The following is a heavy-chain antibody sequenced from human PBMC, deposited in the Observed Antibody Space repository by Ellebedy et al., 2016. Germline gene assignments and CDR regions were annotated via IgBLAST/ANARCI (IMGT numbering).Heavy chain of an antibody. CDR2: MFHSGST. Sequence: SETLSLTXSVSGYSISSGYYWGWIRQPPGKGLEWIASMFHSGSTYYNPSLKSRVTISVDTSKNQFSLKLSSVTAADTAVYYCARGLYFDSSGYYYWFDSWGQGTLVTVSS. V-gene: IGHV4-38-2*02. CDR1: GYSISSGYY. D-gene: IGHD3-22*01. CDR3: ARGLYFDSSGYYYWFDS. J-gene: IGHJ5*01.